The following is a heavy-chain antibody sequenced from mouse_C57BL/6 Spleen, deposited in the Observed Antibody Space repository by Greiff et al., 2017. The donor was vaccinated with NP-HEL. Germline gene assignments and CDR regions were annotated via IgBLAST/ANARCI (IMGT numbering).Heavy chain of an antibody. Sequence: EVQLQQSGPELVKPGASVKISRKASGYTFTDYYMNWVKQSHGKSLEWIGDINPNNGGTSYNQKFKGKATLTVDKSSSTAYMELRSLTSEDSAVYYCARSKIYSMVYAMDYWGQGTSVTVSS. V-gene: IGHV1-26*01. CDR2: INPNNGGT. J-gene: IGHJ4*01. D-gene: IGHD2-1*01. CDR1: GYTFTDYY. CDR3: ARSKIYSMVYAMDY.